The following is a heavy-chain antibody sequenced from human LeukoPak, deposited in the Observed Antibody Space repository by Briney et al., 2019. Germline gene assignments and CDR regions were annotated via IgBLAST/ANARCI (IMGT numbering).Heavy chain of an antibody. D-gene: IGHD1-1*01. Sequence: GGSLRLSCAASGFTFSSYALSWVRQAPGKGLEWVSAISGSGGTTYFADSVKGRFTISRENAKNSLYLQMNSLRAGDTAVYYCARVAKERVGGVYYFDYWGQGTLVTVSS. CDR1: GFTFSSYA. CDR2: ISGSGGTT. J-gene: IGHJ4*02. CDR3: ARVAKERVGGVYYFDY. V-gene: IGHV3-23*01.